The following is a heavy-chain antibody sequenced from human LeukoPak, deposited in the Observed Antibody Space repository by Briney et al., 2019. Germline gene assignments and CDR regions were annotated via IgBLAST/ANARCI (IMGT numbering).Heavy chain of an antibody. CDR2: ITNSDGGT. D-gene: IGHD3-10*01. Sequence: GGSLRLSCVSSGFTSSNFIMRWVRQAPGRGLEWVSTITNSDGGTYYADSVRGRFTISRDNSKNTVYLQMNSLRAEDTAIYYCAKGFRYSDSWGPGTLVTVSS. J-gene: IGHJ4*02. V-gene: IGHV3-23*01. CDR1: GFTSSNFI. CDR3: AKGFRYSDS.